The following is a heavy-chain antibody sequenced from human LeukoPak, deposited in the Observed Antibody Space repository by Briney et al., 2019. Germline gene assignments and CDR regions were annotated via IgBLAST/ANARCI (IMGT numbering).Heavy chain of an antibody. D-gene: IGHD6-13*01. V-gene: IGHV3-66*04. CDR1: GFIVSSKY. CDR2: IYSGGST. CDR3: ARRLGIAAAGTRPVNWFDP. J-gene: IGHJ5*02. Sequence: GGSLRLSCAASGFIVSSKYMSWVRQAPGKGLEWVSVIYSGGSTHYADSVKGRFTISRDNSKNTLYLQMNSLRAEDTAVYYCARRLGIAAAGTRPVNWFDPWGQGTLVTVSS.